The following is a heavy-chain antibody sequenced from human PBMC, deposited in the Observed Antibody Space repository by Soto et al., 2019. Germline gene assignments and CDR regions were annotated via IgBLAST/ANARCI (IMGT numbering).Heavy chain of an antibody. Sequence: SVKVSCKASGGTFSSYAISWVRQAPGQGLEWMGGIIPIFGTANYAQKFQGRVTITADESTSTAYMELSSLRSEDTAVYYCARCRGAYDILTGSLDYWGQGTLVTV. V-gene: IGHV1-69*13. CDR1: GGTFSSYA. CDR3: ARCRGAYDILTGSLDY. D-gene: IGHD3-9*01. J-gene: IGHJ4*02. CDR2: IIPIFGTA.